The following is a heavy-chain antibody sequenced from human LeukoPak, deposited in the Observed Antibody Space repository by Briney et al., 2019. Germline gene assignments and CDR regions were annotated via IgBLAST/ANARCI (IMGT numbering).Heavy chain of an antibody. D-gene: IGHD6-19*01. CDR1: GGSVSGYY. CDR3: ARGPTQQWLSNFDY. J-gene: IGHJ4*02. Sequence: SETLSLTCTVSGGSVSGYYWSWIRRPPGKELEWIGYIYSSGYTMYNPSLKSRVTISVDTSKNQFSLRLSSVTAADTAVYYCARGPTQQWLSNFDYWGQGTLVTVSS. V-gene: IGHV4-59*02. CDR2: IYSSGYT.